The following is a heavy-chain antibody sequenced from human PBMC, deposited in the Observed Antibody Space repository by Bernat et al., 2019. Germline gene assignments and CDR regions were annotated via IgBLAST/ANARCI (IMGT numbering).Heavy chain of an antibody. V-gene: IGHV3-23*01. J-gene: IGHJ2*01. CDR1: GFTFSSYA. CDR3: AIPRIAARDWYFDL. Sequence: EVQLLESGGGLVQPGGSLRLSCAASGFTFSSYAMSWVRQAPGKGLEWVSAISGSGGSIYYADAVKGRFTISRDNSKNTLYQQMNSLRAEDTAVYYCAIPRIAARDWYFDLWGRGTLVTVSS. D-gene: IGHD6-6*01. CDR2: ISGSGGSI.